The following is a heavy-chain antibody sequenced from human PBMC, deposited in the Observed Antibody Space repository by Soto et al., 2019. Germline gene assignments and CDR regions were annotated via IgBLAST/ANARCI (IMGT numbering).Heavy chain of an antibody. CDR1: GGSVSSGDYY. Sequence: QVQLQESGPGLVEPSQTLSLTCSVSGGSVSSGDYYWNWIRQPPGKGLEWIGYIYYSGNTYYNPSLKSRVTISVDTSKNQFSLKLTSVTAADTAVYYCARDMLWGTFDYWGQGSLVTVSS. D-gene: IGHD2-21*01. J-gene: IGHJ4*02. CDR2: IYYSGNT. CDR3: ARDMLWGTFDY. V-gene: IGHV4-30-4*01.